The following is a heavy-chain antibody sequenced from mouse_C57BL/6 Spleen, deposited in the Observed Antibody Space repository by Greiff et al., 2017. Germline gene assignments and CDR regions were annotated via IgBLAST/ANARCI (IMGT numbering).Heavy chain of an antibody. J-gene: IGHJ4*01. CDR2: IDPSDSYT. CDR1: GYTFTSYW. D-gene: IGHD2-5*01. CDR3: ARSGLYYSNYLYAMDY. Sequence: QVQLQQPGAELVKPGASVKLSCKASGYTFTSYWMQWVKQRPGQGLEWIGEIDPSDSYTNYNQKFKGKATLTVDTSSSTAYMQLSSLTSEDSAVYYGARSGLYYSNYLYAMDYWGQGTSVTVSS. V-gene: IGHV1-50*01.